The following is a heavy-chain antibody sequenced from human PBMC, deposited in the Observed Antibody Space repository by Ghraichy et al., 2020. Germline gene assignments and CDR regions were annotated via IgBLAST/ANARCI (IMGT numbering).Heavy chain of an antibody. Sequence: SETLSLTCTVSGGSISSYYWSWVRQPPGKGLEWIGYIFYSGSTNYNPSLKSRVTISVDTSKNQFFLKLSSVTAADTAVYYCARQVVVPAAMRHYYYYYGMDVWGQGTTVTVTS. D-gene: IGHD2-2*01. CDR1: GGSISSYY. V-gene: IGHV4-59*08. CDR2: IFYSGST. CDR3: ARQVVVPAAMRHYYYYYGMDV. J-gene: IGHJ6*02.